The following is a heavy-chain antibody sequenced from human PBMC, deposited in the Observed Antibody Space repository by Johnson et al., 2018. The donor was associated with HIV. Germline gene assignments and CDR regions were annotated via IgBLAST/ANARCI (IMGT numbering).Heavy chain of an antibody. J-gene: IGHJ3*02. D-gene: IGHD1-1*01. V-gene: IGHV3-38-3*01. CDR2: ISGGST. Sequence: VQLVESGGGLVQPGGSLRLSCAASGFTVSSNEMSWVRQAPGKGLEWVSSISGGSTYYADSRKGRFTISRDNSKNTLYLQMSSLRAEDTAVYYCACLDSAMRAFDIWGQGTMVTVSS. CDR1: GFTVSSNE. CDR3: ACLDSAMRAFDI.